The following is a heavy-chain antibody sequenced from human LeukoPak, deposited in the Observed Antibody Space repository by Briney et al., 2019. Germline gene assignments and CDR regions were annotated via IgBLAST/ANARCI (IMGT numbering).Heavy chain of an antibody. CDR1: GFTFSSYS. V-gene: IGHV3-21*01. Sequence: GGSLRLSCAASGFTFSSYSMNWVRQAPGRGLEWVSSISSSSSYIYYADSVKGRFTISRDNAKNSLYLQMNSLRAEDTAVYYCARDRDDYVWGSYRDHFDYWGQGTLVTVSS. D-gene: IGHD3-16*02. J-gene: IGHJ4*02. CDR2: ISSSSSYI. CDR3: ARDRDDYVWGSYRDHFDY.